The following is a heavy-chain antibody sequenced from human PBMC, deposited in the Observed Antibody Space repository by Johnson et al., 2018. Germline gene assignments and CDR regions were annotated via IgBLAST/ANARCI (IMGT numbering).Heavy chain of an antibody. CDR2: ISWNSGSI. V-gene: IGHV3-9*01. J-gene: IGHJ3*02. D-gene: IGHD2-15*01. CDR1: GFTFDDYA. Sequence: QLGQSEGGLVQPGRSLRLCCAASGFTFDDYAMHWVRQAPGKGLEWVSGISWNSGSIGYADSVKGRFTISRDNAKNSLYLQMNSRRAEDTALYYCAKDMTAATYDAFDIWVQGTMVTVSS. CDR3: AKDMTAATYDAFDI.